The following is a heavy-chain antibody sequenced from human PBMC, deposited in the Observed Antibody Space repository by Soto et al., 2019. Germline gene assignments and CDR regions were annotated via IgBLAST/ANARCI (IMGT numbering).Heavy chain of an antibody. CDR3: VTTFQY. CDR1: GFSFSNYW. CDR2: INNDGSRT. J-gene: IGHJ4*02. V-gene: IGHV3-74*01. D-gene: IGHD1-26*01. Sequence: GGSLRLSCAASGFSFSNYWIQWVRQVPGEGLVWVSSINNDGSRTWYADSVRGRIAMSRDNARNLVSLQMNSLRAEDQAVYYCVTTFQYRGPGALLTVSS.